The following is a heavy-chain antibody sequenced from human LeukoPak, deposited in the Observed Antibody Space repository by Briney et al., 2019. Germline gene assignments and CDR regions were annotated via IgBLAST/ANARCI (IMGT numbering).Heavy chain of an antibody. V-gene: IGHV3-23*01. D-gene: IGHD3-10*01. CDR3: AKPMVRGARYYFDY. J-gene: IGHJ4*02. Sequence: GGSLRLSCAASGFTFSSYAMSWVRQAPGKGLEWVSDISRSGGNTYYADSVKGRLTISRDNSKNTLYLQMNSLRAEDTAVYYCAKPMVRGARYYFDYWGQGTLVTVSS. CDR2: ISRSGGNT. CDR1: GFTFSSYA.